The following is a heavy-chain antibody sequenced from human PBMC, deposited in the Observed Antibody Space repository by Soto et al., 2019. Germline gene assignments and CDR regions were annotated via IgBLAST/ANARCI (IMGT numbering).Heavy chain of an antibody. J-gene: IGHJ6*02. D-gene: IGHD2-21*02. V-gene: IGHV1-69*06. CDR1: GDIFTRYS. CDR3: AGAPAGDYYYYYKFDI. Sequence: VRLVQSGAEVKKLGSSVRVSCRAPGDIFTRYSFSWVRQAPGQGLEWMGGVIPVFGTSNYGRKFQGRVTITADKSANTAFLDMSGLRYDDTAVYYCAGAPAGDYYYYYKFDIWGQGTAVTVSS. CDR2: VIPVFGTS.